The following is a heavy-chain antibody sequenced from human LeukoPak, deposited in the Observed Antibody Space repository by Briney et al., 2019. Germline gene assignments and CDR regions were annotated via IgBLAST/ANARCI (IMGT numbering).Heavy chain of an antibody. CDR1: GGSFSGYF. CDR3: ASKSTDHGELRFDY. J-gene: IGHJ4*02. V-gene: IGHV4-59*01. D-gene: IGHD4-17*01. CDR2: IYYTGTT. Sequence: SETLSLTCAVYGGSFSGYFWSWIRQPPGKGLEWIGYIYYTGTTNYNPSLKSRVTISVDTSKNQFSLKVSSVTAADTGVYYCASKSTDHGELRFDYWGQGTLVTVSS.